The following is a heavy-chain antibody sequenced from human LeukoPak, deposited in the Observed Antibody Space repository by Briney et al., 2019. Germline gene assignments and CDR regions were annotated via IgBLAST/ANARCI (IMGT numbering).Heavy chain of an antibody. CDR2: IYSGGST. V-gene: IGHV3-53*01. D-gene: IGHD3-10*01. Sequence: PGGSLRLSCAASGFTVSSNYMSWVRQAPGKGLEWVSVIYSGGSTYYADSVKGRFTISRDNSKNTLYLQMNSLRAEDTAVYYCAREARDSGSYGGFDYWGQGTLVTVSS. CDR1: GFTVSSNY. J-gene: IGHJ4*02. CDR3: AREARDSGSYGGFDY.